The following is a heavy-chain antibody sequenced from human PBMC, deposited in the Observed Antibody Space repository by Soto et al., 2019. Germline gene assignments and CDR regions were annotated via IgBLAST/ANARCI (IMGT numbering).Heavy chain of an antibody. CDR1: GGSISSGGYS. Sequence: KASETLSLTCAVSGGSISSGGYSWSWIRQPPGKGLEWIGYIYHSGSTYYNPSLKSRVTISVDRSKNQFSLKLSSVTAADTAVYYCAREGHGGNRYFDYWGQGTLVTVSS. CDR2: IYHSGST. J-gene: IGHJ4*02. D-gene: IGHD2-15*01. CDR3: AREGHGGNRYFDY. V-gene: IGHV4-30-2*01.